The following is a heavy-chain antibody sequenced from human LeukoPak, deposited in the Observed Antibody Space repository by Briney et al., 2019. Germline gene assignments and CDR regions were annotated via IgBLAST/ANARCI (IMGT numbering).Heavy chain of an antibody. CDR1: GFTFSSYA. J-gene: IGHJ4*02. CDR2: ISYDGSNK. CDR3: ARGIAVAGYYFDY. D-gene: IGHD6-19*01. V-gene: IGHV3-30-3*01. Sequence: GGFLRLSCAASGFTFSSYAMHWVRQAPGKGLEWVAVISYDGSNKYYADSVKGRFTISRDNSKNTLYLQMNSLRAEDTAVYYCARGIAVAGYYFDYWGQGTLVTVSS.